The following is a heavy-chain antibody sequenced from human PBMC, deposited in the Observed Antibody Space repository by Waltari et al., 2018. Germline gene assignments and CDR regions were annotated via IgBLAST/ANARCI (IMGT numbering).Heavy chain of an antibody. CDR3: ARDGGHEYFQH. CDR1: GYTFTGYY. Sequence: QVQLVQSGAAVKKPGASVKVSCKATGYTFTGYYLHWGRQAPGQGLEWMGRINPNSGGTNYAQKFQGRVTMTRHTSISTAYMELSSLRSEDTAVYYCARDGGHEYFQHWGQGTLVTVSS. J-gene: IGHJ1*01. V-gene: IGHV1-2*06. CDR2: INPNSGGT. D-gene: IGHD3-16*01.